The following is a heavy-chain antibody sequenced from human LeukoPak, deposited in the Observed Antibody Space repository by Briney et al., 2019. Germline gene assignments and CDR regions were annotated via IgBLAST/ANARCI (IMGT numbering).Heavy chain of an antibody. CDR3: ARVPPGIAVAGSYYFDY. Sequence: SQTLSLTCTVSGGSISSGDYSWSWIRQPPGKGLEWIGYIYYSGSTYYNPSLKSRVTISVDTSKNQFSLKLSSVTAADTAVYYCARVPPGIAVAGSYYFDYWGQGTLVTVSS. D-gene: IGHD6-19*01. J-gene: IGHJ4*02. V-gene: IGHV4-30-4*01. CDR2: IYYSGST. CDR1: GGSISSGDYS.